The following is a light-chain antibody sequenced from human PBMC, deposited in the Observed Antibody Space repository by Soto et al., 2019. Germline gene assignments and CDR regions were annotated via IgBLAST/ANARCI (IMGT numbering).Light chain of an antibody. CDR3: SSYTTSSTLE. Sequence: QSALTQPASVSGSPGQSITISCTGTSSDIGAYNYVSWYQQHPGKTPKLMIYGVTNRPSGVSNRVSGSKSGSTASLTISGLQAEDEADYYCSSYTTSSTLEFGGGTKLTVL. J-gene: IGLJ2*01. V-gene: IGLV2-14*01. CDR2: GVT. CDR1: SSDIGAYNY.